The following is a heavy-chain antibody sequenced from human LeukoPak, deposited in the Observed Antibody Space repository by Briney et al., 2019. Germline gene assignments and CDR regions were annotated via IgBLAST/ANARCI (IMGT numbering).Heavy chain of an antibody. CDR3: AEDYYDSSGYSSGIGY. D-gene: IGHD3-22*01. CDR2: ISGSGGST. CDR1: GFTFSSYA. Sequence: GGSLRLSCAASGFTFSSYAMSWVRQAPGKGLEWVSAISGSGGSTYYADSVKGRFTISRDNSKNTLYLQMNSLRAEDTAVYYCAEDYYDSSGYSSGIGYWGQGTLVTVSS. J-gene: IGHJ4*02. V-gene: IGHV3-23*01.